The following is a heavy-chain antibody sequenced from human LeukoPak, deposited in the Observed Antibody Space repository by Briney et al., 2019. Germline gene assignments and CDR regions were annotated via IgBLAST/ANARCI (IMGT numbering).Heavy chain of an antibody. V-gene: IGHV7-4-1*02. D-gene: IGHD3-22*01. Sequence: ASVKVSCKASGYTFTSYAMNWVRQAPGQGLEWMGWINTNTGNPTYAQGFTGRFVFSLDTSVSTAYLQISSLKAEDTAVYYCAREALTAPGYYYAPPGYWGQGTLVTVSS. J-gene: IGHJ4*02. CDR2: INTNTGNP. CDR1: GYTFTSYA. CDR3: AREALTAPGYYYAPPGY.